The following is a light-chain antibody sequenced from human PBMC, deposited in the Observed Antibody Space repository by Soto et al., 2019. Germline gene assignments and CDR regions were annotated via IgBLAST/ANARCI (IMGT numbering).Light chain of an antibody. Sequence: EIVLTQSPGTLSLSPGERATLSCRASQSVRAYYLAWYQQKPGQAPRLLISGATTRATGIPDRFSGSGSGTDFTLTINRLEPEDCAVYYCQQYSYSPRPFGQGTKVEIK. CDR2: GAT. CDR1: QSVRAYY. V-gene: IGKV3-20*01. J-gene: IGKJ1*01. CDR3: QQYSYSPRP.